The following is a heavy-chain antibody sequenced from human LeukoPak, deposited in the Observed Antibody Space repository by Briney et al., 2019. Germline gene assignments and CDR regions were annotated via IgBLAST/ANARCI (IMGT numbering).Heavy chain of an antibody. CDR2: ISGSGGST. D-gene: IGHD5-24*01. CDR1: GFTFSTYG. V-gene: IGHV3-23*01. CDR3: AKQERWLQTPKSIDY. J-gene: IGHJ4*02. Sequence: GGSLRLSCAASGFTFSTYGMSWVRQAPGKGLEWVSAISGSGGSTYYADSVKGRFTISRDNSKNTLYLQMNSLRAEDTAVYYCAKQERWLQTPKSIDYWGQGTLVTVSS.